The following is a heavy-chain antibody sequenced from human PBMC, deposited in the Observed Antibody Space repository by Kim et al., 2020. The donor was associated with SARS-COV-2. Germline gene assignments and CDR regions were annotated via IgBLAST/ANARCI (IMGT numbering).Heavy chain of an antibody. CDR2: AGTGT. CDR3: ARGGAGD. Sequence: AGTGTHYADSVKGRFTISRDISKNTVYLQMNSLRPEDTAVYYCARGGAGDWGQGTLVTVSS. V-gene: IGHV3-23*03. J-gene: IGHJ4*02. D-gene: IGHD7-27*01.